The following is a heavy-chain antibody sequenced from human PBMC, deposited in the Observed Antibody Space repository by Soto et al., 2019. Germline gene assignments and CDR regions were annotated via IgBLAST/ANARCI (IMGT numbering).Heavy chain of an antibody. Sequence: ASVKVSCKASGYTFTSYDINWVRQATGQGLEWMGWMNPNSGNTGYAQKFQGRVTRTRKTSLGTAYMELTSLRSEDTDVYYCARGEIYCSSTSCYPNWFDPWGQGTLVTVSS. D-gene: IGHD2-2*01. V-gene: IGHV1-8*01. J-gene: IGHJ5*02. CDR2: MNPNSGNT. CDR1: GYTFTSYD. CDR3: ARGEIYCSSTSCYPNWFDP.